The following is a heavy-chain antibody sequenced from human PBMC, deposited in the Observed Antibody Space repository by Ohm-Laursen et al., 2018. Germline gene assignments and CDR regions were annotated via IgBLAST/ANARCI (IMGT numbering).Heavy chain of an antibody. V-gene: IGHV3-33*05. J-gene: IGHJ6*02. CDR2: ISYDGSNK. CDR3: ASGPSGMDV. Sequence: SLRLSCAASGFTFSSYGMHWVRQAPGKGLEWVAVISYDGSNKYYADSVKGRFTISRDNSKNTLYLQMNSLRAEDTAVYYCASGPSGMDVWGQGTTVTVSS. CDR1: GFTFSSYG.